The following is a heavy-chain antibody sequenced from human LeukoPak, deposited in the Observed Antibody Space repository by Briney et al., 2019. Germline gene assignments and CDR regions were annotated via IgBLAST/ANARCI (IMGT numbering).Heavy chain of an antibody. CDR3: ARGEWELRNAFDI. CDR1: GGSFSGYY. J-gene: IGHJ3*02. Sequence: PSETLSLTCAVYGGSFSGYYWSWIRQPPGKGLEWIGEINHSGSTNYNPSLKSRVTISVDTSKNQFSLKLSSVTAADTAVYYCARGEWELRNAFDIWGQGTMVTVSS. D-gene: IGHD1-26*01. V-gene: IGHV4-34*01. CDR2: INHSGST.